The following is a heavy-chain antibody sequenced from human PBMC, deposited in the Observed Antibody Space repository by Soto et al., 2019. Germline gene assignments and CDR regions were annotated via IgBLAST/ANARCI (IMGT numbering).Heavy chain of an antibody. J-gene: IGHJ5*02. CDR3: ARDRGPSSGYYPYWFDP. D-gene: IGHD3-22*01. CDR1: GGTFSSYA. CDR2: IIPIFGTA. V-gene: IGHV1-69*12. Sequence: QVQLVQSGAEVKKPGSSVKVSCKASGGTFSSYAINWVRQAPGQGLEWMGGIIPIFGTANYAQKFQGRVTITADESTSTADIDLSSLRSEDTAVYYCARDRGPSSGYYPYWFDPWGQGTRVTVPQ.